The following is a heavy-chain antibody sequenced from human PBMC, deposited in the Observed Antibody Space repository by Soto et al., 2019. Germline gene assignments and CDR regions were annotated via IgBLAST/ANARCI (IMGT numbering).Heavy chain of an antibody. V-gene: IGHV6-1*01. J-gene: IGHJ6*03. D-gene: IGHD2-2*01. CDR3: ARDGLVVVPAAMGRYYMDV. CDR1: GDSVSSNSAA. Sequence: PSQTLSLTCAISGDSVSSNSAAWNWIRQSPSRGLEWLGRTYYRSKWYNDYAVSVKSRITINPDTSKNQFSLQLNSVTPEDTAVYYCARDGLVVVPAAMGRYYMDVWGKGTTVTVSS. CDR2: TYYRSKWYN.